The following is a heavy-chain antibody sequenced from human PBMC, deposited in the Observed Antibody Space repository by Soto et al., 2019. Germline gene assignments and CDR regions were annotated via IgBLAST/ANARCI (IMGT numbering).Heavy chain of an antibody. J-gene: IGHJ4*02. D-gene: IGHD3-22*01. V-gene: IGHV4-34*01. Sequence: PSETLSLTCAVYGGSFSGYYWSWIRQPPGKGLEWIGEINHSGSTNYNPSLKSRVTISVDTSKNQFSLKLSSVTAADTAVYYCARGDDLLPPSVWGQGTLVTAPQ. CDR2: INHSGST. CDR3: ARGDDLLPPSV. CDR1: GGSFSGYY.